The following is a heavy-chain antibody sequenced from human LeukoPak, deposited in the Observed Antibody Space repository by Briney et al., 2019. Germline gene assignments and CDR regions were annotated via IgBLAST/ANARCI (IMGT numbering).Heavy chain of an antibody. CDR3: ARDLGRVSRYSSRGY. V-gene: IGHV1-69*04. D-gene: IGHD6-13*01. CDR2: IIPILGIA. CDR1: GGTFSSYA. J-gene: IGHJ4*02. Sequence: SVKVSCKASGGTFSSYAISWVRQAPGQGLEWMGRIIPILGIANYAQKLQGRVTMTTDTSTSTAYMELRSLRSDDTAVYYCARDLGRVSRYSSRGYWGQGTLVTISS.